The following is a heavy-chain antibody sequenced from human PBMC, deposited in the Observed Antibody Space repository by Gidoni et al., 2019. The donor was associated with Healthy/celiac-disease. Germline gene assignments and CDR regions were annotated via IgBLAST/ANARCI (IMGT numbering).Heavy chain of an antibody. Sequence: EVQLLESGGGLVQPGGSLRLSCPASGFTFSSYAMSWVRQAPGKGLEWVSAISGSGGSTYYADSVKGRFTISRDNSKNTLYLQMNSLRAEDTAVYYCAKDILPRPGILDYWGQGTLVTVSS. D-gene: IGHD6-13*01. V-gene: IGHV3-23*01. CDR2: ISGSGGST. CDR1: GFTFSSYA. J-gene: IGHJ4*02. CDR3: AKDILPRPGILDY.